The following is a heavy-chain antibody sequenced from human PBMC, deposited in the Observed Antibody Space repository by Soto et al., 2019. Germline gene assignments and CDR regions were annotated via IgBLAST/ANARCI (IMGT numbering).Heavy chain of an antibody. CDR2: IYHSGST. J-gene: IGHJ4*02. Sequence: SETLSLTCAVSGDSISSGGYSWSWIRQPPGKGLEWIGYIYHSGSTYYNPSLKSRVTISVDTSKNQFSLKLSSVTAADTAVYYCARARGARYFDYWGQGPLVTVSS. V-gene: IGHV4-30-2*05. CDR3: ARARGARYFDY. CDR1: GDSISSGGYS. D-gene: IGHD2-15*01.